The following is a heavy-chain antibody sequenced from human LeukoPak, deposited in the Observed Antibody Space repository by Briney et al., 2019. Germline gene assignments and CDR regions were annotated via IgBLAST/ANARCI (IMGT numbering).Heavy chain of an antibody. CDR2: ISSSSSDI. D-gene: IGHD4-23*01. CDR3: VTDYGGSSGAFDI. CDR1: GFTLSSYA. V-gene: IGHV3-21*01. J-gene: IGHJ3*02. Sequence: GESLRLSCTGSGFTLSSYAMNWVRRAPGQGLEWVSSISSSSSDIYYTASVKGRFTISRDNAKNSLYLQMNSLRAEDTAVYYCVTDYGGSSGAFDIWGQGTMVTVSS.